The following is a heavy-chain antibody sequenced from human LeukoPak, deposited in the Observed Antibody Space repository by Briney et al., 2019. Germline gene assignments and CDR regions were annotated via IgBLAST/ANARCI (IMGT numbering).Heavy chain of an antibody. Sequence: SETLSLTCTVSGGSITSGTYYWRWIRQPAGKGLEWIGRIYTSGSTNYNPSLKSRVTISVDTSKNQFSLRLSSVTAADTAVYYCARVTGYMVEDYFDYWGQGTLVTVSS. CDR2: IYTSGST. V-gene: IGHV4-61*02. CDR1: GGSITSGTYY. J-gene: IGHJ4*02. D-gene: IGHD4/OR15-4a*01. CDR3: ARVTGYMVEDYFDY.